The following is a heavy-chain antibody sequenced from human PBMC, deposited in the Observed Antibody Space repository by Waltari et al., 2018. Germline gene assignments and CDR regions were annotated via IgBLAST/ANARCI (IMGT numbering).Heavy chain of an antibody. Sequence: EVQLLESGGGLVRPGGSLRLSGAASGFRFPGYWLHWVRQAPGKGLVWVARINSDGSSTRYADSVKGRFTISRDNAKNTLYLQMNSLRAEDTAVYYCARVEVGDYDFDYWGQGTLVTVSS. CDR3: ARVEVGDYDFDY. CDR2: INSDGSST. V-gene: IGHV3-74*01. CDR1: GFRFPGYW. D-gene: IGHD4-17*01. J-gene: IGHJ4*02.